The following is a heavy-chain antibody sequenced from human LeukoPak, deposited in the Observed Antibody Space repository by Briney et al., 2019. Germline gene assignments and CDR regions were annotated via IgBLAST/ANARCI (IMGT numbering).Heavy chain of an antibody. J-gene: IGHJ3*02. Sequence: SETLSLTCTVSGGSISSYYWSWIRQPPGKGLEWIGYIYYSGSTNYNPSLKSRVTISVDTSKNQFSLKLSSVTAADTAVYYCARGFASMVVIGYREDAFDIWGQGTMVTVSS. CDR2: IYYSGST. V-gene: IGHV4-59*01. CDR3: ARGFASMVVIGYREDAFDI. CDR1: GGSISSYY. D-gene: IGHD3-22*01.